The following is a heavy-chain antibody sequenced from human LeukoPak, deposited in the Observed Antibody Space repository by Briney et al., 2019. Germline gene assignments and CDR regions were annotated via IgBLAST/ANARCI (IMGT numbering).Heavy chain of an antibody. CDR1: GGSFSGYY. V-gene: IGHV4-34*01. CDR3: ARVSLWFGAARYYYYYYMDV. CDR2: INHSGST. D-gene: IGHD3-10*01. Sequence: SETLSLTCAVYGGSFSGYYWSWIRQPPGKGLEWIGEINHSGSTNYNPSLKSRVTISVDTSKNQFSLKLSSVTAADTAVYYCARVSLWFGAARYYYYYYMDVWGKGTTVTVSS. J-gene: IGHJ6*03.